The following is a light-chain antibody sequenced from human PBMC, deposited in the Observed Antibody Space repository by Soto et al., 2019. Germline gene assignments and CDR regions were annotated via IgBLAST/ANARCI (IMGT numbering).Light chain of an antibody. V-gene: IGKV3-20*01. CDR2: GAS. CDR1: QSVSSSY. J-gene: IGKJ5*01. Sequence: EIVLTQSPGTLSLSPGERATLSCRASQSVSSSYLAWYQQKPGQAPRLLIYGASSRATGIPDRFSGSGSGTDFTLTIGRLEPEDFAVYYCQQYGSSSITFGQGTRLEI. CDR3: QQYGSSSIT.